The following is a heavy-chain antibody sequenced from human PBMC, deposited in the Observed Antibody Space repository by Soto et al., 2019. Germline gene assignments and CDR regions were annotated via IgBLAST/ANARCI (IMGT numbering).Heavy chain of an antibody. CDR1: GGSLSSGGYS. Sequence: QLQLQESGSGLVKPSQTLSLTCAVSGGSLSSGGYSWSWVRQPPGKGLEWIGYINHRGSTHYSPSLKSRVTISLDRSKNQCSLRLSSVTAADTAVYYCARDRCSGGSCSPFGYWGQGSLVTVSS. V-gene: IGHV4-30-2*01. D-gene: IGHD2-15*01. CDR2: INHRGST. CDR3: ARDRCSGGSCSPFGY. J-gene: IGHJ4*02.